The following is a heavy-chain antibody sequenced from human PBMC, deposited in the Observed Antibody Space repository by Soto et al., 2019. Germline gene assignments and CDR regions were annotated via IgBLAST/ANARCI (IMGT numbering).Heavy chain of an antibody. CDR2: IYYSGST. J-gene: IGHJ5*02. V-gene: IGHV4-39*01. D-gene: IGHD3-10*01. Sequence: PSETLSLTCTVSGGSISSSSYYWGWIRQPPGKGLEWIGSIYYSGSTYYNPSLKSRVTISVDTSKNQFSLKLSSVTAADTAVYYCAISYLPLSVWFDPWGQGTLVTVSS. CDR3: AISYLPLSVWFDP. CDR1: GGSISSSSYY.